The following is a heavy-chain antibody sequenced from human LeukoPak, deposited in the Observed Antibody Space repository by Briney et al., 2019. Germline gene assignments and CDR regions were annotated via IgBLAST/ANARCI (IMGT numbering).Heavy chain of an antibody. V-gene: IGHV3-66*01. CDR1: GFTVSSNY. CDR3: ARMEVYDSSGYLPGGMDV. J-gene: IGHJ6*02. CDR2: IYSGGST. Sequence: PGGSLRLSCAASGFTVSSNYMSWVRQAPGKGLEWVSVIYSGGSTYYADSVKGRFTISRDNSKNTLYLQMNSLRAEDTAVYYCARMEVYDSSGYLPGGMDVWGQGTTVTVSS. D-gene: IGHD3-22*01.